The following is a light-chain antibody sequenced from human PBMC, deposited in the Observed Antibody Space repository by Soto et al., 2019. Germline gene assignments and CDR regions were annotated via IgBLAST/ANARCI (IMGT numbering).Light chain of an antibody. V-gene: IGKV1-5*03. CDR1: QNINDL. CDR2: KAS. Sequence: DIPVTQSPSTLSASVGDRVTISCRASQNINDLLAWYQQKSGKAPKVLIYKASSLESGVPSRFSGSGFGTEFTLTISSLQTEDFATYYCQQYGANSPWTFGQGTKVEIK. J-gene: IGKJ1*01. CDR3: QQYGANSPWT.